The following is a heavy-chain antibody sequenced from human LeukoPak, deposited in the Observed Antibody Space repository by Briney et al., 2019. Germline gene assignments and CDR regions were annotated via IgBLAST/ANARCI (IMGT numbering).Heavy chain of an antibody. CDR2: ISSSGSTI. D-gene: IGHD2-2*02. Sequence: QPGGSLRLSCAASGFTFSSYEMNWVRQAPGKGLEWVSYISSSGSTIYYADSVKGRFTISRDSAKNSLYLQMNSLRAEDTAVYYCAILDIVVVPAAIPVNWFDPWGQGTLVTVSS. V-gene: IGHV3-48*03. CDR3: AILDIVVVPAAIPVNWFDP. J-gene: IGHJ5*02. CDR1: GFTFSSYE.